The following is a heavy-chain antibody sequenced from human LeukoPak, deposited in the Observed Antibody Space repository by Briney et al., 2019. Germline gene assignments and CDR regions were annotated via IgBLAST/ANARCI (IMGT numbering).Heavy chain of an antibody. Sequence: SETLSLTCTVSGGSISSYYWSWIRQPPGKGLEWIGYIYYSGSTNYNPCLKSRVTISVDTSKNQFSLKLSSVTAADTAVYYCARARIALDYWGQGTLVTVSS. CDR3: ARARIALDY. CDR1: GGSISSYY. J-gene: IGHJ4*02. CDR2: IYYSGST. V-gene: IGHV4-59*01. D-gene: IGHD2-15*01.